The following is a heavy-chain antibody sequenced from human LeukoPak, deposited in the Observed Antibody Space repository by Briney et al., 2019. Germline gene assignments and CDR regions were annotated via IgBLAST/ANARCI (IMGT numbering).Heavy chain of an antibody. D-gene: IGHD6-6*01. V-gene: IGHV3-33*01. CDR1: GFTFSSYG. Sequence: GRSLRLSCAASGFTFSSYGMHWVRQAPGKGLEWVAVIWYDGSNKYYEDSVKGRFTISRDNSKNTLYLQMNSLRAEDTAVYYCARAGSSSSIGWYYYYYMDVWGKGTTVTVSS. CDR2: IWYDGSNK. CDR3: ARAGSSSSIGWYYYYYMDV. J-gene: IGHJ6*03.